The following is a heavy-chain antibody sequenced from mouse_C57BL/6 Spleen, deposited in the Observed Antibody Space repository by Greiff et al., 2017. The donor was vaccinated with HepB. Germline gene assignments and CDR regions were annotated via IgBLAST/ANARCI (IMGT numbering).Heavy chain of an antibody. Sequence: QVHVKQSGTELVKPGASVKLSCKASGYTFTSYWMHWVKQRPGQGLEWIGNINPSNGGTNYNEKFKSKATLTVDKSSSTAYMQLSSLTSEDSAVYYCARWGDPYYAMDYWGQGTSVTVSS. CDR2: INPSNGGT. J-gene: IGHJ4*01. CDR3: ARWGDPYYAMDY. V-gene: IGHV1-53*01. D-gene: IGHD3-3*01. CDR1: GYTFTSYW.